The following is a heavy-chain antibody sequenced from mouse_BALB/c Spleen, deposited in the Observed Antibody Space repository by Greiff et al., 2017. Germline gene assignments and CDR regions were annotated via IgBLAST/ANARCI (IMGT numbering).Heavy chain of an antibody. J-gene: IGHJ4*01. D-gene: IGHD2-4*01. Sequence: EVQVVESGGDLVKPGGSLKLSCAASGFTFSSYGMSWVRQTPDKRLEWVATISSGGSYTYYPDSVKGRFTISRDNAKNTLYLQMSSLKSEDTAMYYCARGIKGAMDYWGQGTSVTVSS. CDR2: ISSGGSYT. V-gene: IGHV5-6*01. CDR3: ARGIKGAMDY. CDR1: GFTFSSYG.